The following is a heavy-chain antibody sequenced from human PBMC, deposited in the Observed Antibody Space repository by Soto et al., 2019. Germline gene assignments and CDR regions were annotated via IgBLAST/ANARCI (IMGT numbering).Heavy chain of an antibody. CDR1: GFTFSRYW. Sequence: EVQLVESGGGLVQPGGSLRLSCAASGFTFSRYWIHWVRQAPGKGLVWVSRINSDGSSTTHADSVKGRFTISRDNAKNTLYLQMNSLRAEDTAVYYCAREEIFGVVIDAFDIWGQGTMVTVSS. CDR2: INSDGSST. CDR3: AREEIFGVVIDAFDI. J-gene: IGHJ3*02. D-gene: IGHD3-3*01. V-gene: IGHV3-74*01.